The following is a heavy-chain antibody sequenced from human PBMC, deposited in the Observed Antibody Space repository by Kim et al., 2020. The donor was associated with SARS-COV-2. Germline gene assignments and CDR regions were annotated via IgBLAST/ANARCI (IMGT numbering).Heavy chain of an antibody. V-gene: IGHV4-39*01. CDR2: IYYSGST. J-gene: IGHJ4*02. D-gene: IGHD2-2*02. Sequence: SETLSLTCTVSGGSISSSSYYWGWIRQPPGKGLEWIGSIYYSGSTYYNPSLKSRVTISVDTSKNQFSLKLSSVTAADTAVYYCARHSVVVVPAAIFDYWGQGTLVTVSS. CDR1: GGSISSSSYY. CDR3: ARHSVVVVPAAIFDY.